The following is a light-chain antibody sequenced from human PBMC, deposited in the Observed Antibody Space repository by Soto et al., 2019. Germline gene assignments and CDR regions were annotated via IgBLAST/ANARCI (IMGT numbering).Light chain of an antibody. J-gene: IGLJ3*02. CDR3: QSYDNSLSGWV. CDR1: TSNIGAGYD. CDR2: ANN. Sequence: QSALTQPPSVSGAPGQRVTIPCTGSTSNIGAGYDVHWYQQVSGTAPKLLIYANNNRPSGVPDRFSGSKSGTSATLAITGLQAEDETDYYCQSYDNSLSGWVFGGGTQLTVL. V-gene: IGLV1-40*01.